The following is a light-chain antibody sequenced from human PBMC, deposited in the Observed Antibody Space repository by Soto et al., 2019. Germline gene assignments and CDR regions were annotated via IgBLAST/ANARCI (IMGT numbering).Light chain of an antibody. CDR2: EGS. J-gene: IGLJ1*01. CDR1: SSDVGSYNL. Sequence: QSALTQPASVSGSPGQSITISCTGTSSDVGSYNLVSWYQQHPGKAPKLMIYEGSKRPSGVSNRFSGSKSGNTASLTISGLHAEDEAEYYCSSYGRSSTFGYVFGTGTKVTVL. V-gene: IGLV2-23*03. CDR3: SSYGRSSTFGYV.